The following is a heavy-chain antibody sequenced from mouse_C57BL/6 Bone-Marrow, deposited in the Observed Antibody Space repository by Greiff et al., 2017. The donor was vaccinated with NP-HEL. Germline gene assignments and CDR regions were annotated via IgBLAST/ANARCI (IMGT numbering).Heavy chain of an antibody. CDR3: ARGRLTVYAMDY. V-gene: IGHV5-4*03. Sequence: EVKLMESGGGLVKPGGSLKLSCAASGFTFSSYAMSWVRQTPEKRLEWVATISDGGSYTYYPDNVKGRFPISRDNAKNNLYLQMSQLKSEDTAMYYCARGRLTVYAMDYWGQGTSVTVSS. D-gene: IGHD4-1*01. CDR2: ISDGGSYT. CDR1: GFTFSSYA. J-gene: IGHJ4*01.